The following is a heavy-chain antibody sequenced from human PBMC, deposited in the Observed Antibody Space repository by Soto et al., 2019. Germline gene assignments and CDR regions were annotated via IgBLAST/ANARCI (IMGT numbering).Heavy chain of an antibody. J-gene: IGHJ4*02. V-gene: IGHV1-18*01. D-gene: IGHD2-8*01. CDR3: ARVTMGGDIELSVDATDNFDY. Sequence: ASVKVSCKASGYTFTSYGISWVRQAPGQGLEWMGWISAYNGNTNYAQKLQGRVTMTTVTSTSTAYMELRSLRSDDTAVYYCARVTMGGDIELSVDATDNFDYWGQGTLDTVSS. CDR2: ISAYNGNT. CDR1: GYTFTSYG.